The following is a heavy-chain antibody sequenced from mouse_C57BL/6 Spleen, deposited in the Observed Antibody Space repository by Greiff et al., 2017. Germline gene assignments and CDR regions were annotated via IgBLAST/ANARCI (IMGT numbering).Heavy chain of an antibody. CDR2: ISSGGSYT. V-gene: IGHV5-6*01. Sequence: EVQLVESGGDLVKPGGSLTLSCAASGFTFSSYGMSWVRQTPDKRLEWVATISSGGSYTYYPDSVKGRFTISRDNAKNTLYLQMSSLKSEDTAMYYCARQGDYLDYWGQGTTLSVSS. J-gene: IGHJ2*01. D-gene: IGHD2-4*01. CDR3: ARQGDYLDY. CDR1: GFTFSSYG.